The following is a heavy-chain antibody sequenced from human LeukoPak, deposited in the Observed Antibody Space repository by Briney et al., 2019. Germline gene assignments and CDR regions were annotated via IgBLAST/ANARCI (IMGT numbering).Heavy chain of an antibody. CDR1: GGSISSYY. Sequence: SETLSLTCTVSGGSISSYYWSWIRQPPGKGLEWIGYIYYSGSTNYNPSLKSRVTISVDTSKNQFSLKLSSVTAADTAVYYCARRVVRGPYNWFDPWGQGTLVIVSS. D-gene: IGHD3-10*01. CDR3: ARRVVRGPYNWFDP. CDR2: IYYSGST. V-gene: IGHV4-59*08. J-gene: IGHJ5*02.